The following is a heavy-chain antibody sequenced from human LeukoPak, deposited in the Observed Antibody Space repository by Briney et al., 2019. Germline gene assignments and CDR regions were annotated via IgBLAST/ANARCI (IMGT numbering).Heavy chain of an antibody. J-gene: IGHJ4*02. CDR3: ARVEYSSSSGDY. V-gene: IGHV3-30*02. Sequence: PGGSLRLSCAASGFTFSSYGMRWVRQAPGKGLEWVAFIRYDGSNKYYADSVKGRFTISRDNAKNSLYLQMNSLRAEDTAVYYCARVEYSSSSGDYWGQGTLVTVSS. D-gene: IGHD6-13*01. CDR2: IRYDGSNK. CDR1: GFTFSSYG.